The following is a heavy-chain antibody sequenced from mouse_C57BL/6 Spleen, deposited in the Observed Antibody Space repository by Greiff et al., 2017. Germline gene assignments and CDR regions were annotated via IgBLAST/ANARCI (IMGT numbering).Heavy chain of an antibody. CDR3: ASRGGYGNYEGY. D-gene: IGHD2-1*01. CDR2: IDPSDSYT. V-gene: IGHV1-50*01. J-gene: IGHJ2*01. Sequence: QVQLQQPGAELVKPGASVKLSCKASGYTFTSYWMQWVKQRPGQGLEWIGEIDPSDSYTNYNQKFKGKATLTVDTSSSTAYMQLSSLTSVDSAVYYCASRGGYGNYEGYWGQGTTLTVSS. CDR1: GYTFTSYW.